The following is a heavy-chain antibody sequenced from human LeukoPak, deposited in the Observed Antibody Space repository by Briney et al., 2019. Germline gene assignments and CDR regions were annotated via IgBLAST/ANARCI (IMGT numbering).Heavy chain of an antibody. CDR2: IKSKTDGGTT. V-gene: IGHV3-15*01. J-gene: IGHJ4*02. CDR3: TRRASGD. CDR1: GFSFNNAW. D-gene: IGHD3-10*01. Sequence: GGSLRLSCAASGFSFNNAWMTWVRQAPGKGLEWVGRIKSKTDGGTTDYAEPVKGRFTISRDDSKDTLYLQMNSLKTEDTAVYFCTRRASGDWGQGTLVTVSS.